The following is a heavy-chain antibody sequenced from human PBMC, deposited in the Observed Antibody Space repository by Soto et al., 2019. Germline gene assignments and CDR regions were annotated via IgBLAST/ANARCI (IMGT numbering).Heavy chain of an antibody. Sequence: QVQLEQSGAEVKKPGASVKVSCKASGYTFTSYGISWVRQAPGQGLEWMGWISAYNGNTNYAQKLQGRVTMTTDTSTSTAYMELRSLRSDDTAVYYCARDLALFIAAAGPQGDYWGQGTLVTVSS. D-gene: IGHD6-13*01. CDR3: ARDLALFIAAAGPQGDY. CDR2: ISAYNGNT. J-gene: IGHJ4*02. CDR1: GYTFTSYG. V-gene: IGHV1-18*01.